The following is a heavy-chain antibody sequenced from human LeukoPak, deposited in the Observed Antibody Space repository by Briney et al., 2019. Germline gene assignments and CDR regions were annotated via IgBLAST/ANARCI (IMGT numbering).Heavy chain of an antibody. V-gene: IGHV4-39*01. Sequence: SETLSLTCTVSGGSISSSGYFWGWIRQPPGKGLEWIGNIYYSGTTYYNPSLKSRVTISVDTSRNQFSLKLSSVTAADTAVYYCARGAVAALNDAFDIWGQGTMVTVSS. J-gene: IGHJ3*02. CDR1: GGSISSSGYF. CDR2: IYYSGTT. CDR3: ARGAVAALNDAFDI. D-gene: IGHD6-19*01.